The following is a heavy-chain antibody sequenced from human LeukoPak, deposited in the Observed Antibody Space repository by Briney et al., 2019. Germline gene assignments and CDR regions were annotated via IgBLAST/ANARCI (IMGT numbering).Heavy chain of an antibody. J-gene: IGHJ4*02. CDR1: GGSISSHY. CDR3: ARRSYDFWSGYYADYFDY. D-gene: IGHD3-3*01. Sequence: SETLSLTCTVSGGSISSHYWTWIRQPAGKGLEWIGSIYYSGSTYYNPSLKSRVTISVDTSKNQFSLKLSSVTAADTAVYYCARRSYDFWSGYYADYFDYWGQGTLVTVSS. CDR2: IYYSGST. V-gene: IGHV4-59*05.